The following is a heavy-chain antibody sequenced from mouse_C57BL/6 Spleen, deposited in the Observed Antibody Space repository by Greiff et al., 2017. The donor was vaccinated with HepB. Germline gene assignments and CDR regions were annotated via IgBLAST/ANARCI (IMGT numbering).Heavy chain of an antibody. CDR3: AKMGYYGTRYFDV. D-gene: IGHD1-1*01. J-gene: IGHJ1*03. V-gene: IGHV2-5*01. Sequence: VQLVESGPGLVQPSQSLSITCTVSGFSLTSYGVHWVRQSPGKGLEWLGVIWRGGSTDYNAAFMSRLSITKDNSKSQVFFKMNSLQADDTAIYYCAKMGYYGTRYFDVWGTGTTVTVSS. CDR1: GFSLTSYG. CDR2: IWRGGST.